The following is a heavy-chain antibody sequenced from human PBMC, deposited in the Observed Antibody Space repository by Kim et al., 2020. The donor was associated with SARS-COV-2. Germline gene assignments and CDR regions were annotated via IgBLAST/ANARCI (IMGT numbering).Heavy chain of an antibody. CDR2: IWYDGSNK. J-gene: IGHJ3*02. D-gene: IGHD4-17*01. CDR3: ARDRDYRVTTPAFDI. CDR1: GFTFSSYG. V-gene: IGHV3-33*01. Sequence: GGSLRLSCAASGFTFSSYGMHWVRQAPGKGLEWVAVIWYDGSNKYYADSVKGRFTISRDNSKNTLYLQMNSLRAEDTDVYYCARDRDYRVTTPAFDIWGQGTMVTVSS.